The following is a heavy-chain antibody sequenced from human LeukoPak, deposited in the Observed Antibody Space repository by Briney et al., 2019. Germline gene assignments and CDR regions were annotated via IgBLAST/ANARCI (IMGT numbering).Heavy chain of an antibody. CDR1: GFTFSSYW. V-gene: IGHV3-74*01. CDR2: ISTDGSST. D-gene: IGHD4-17*01. Sequence: PGGSLRLSCAVSGFTFSSYWIQWVRHAPGEGGVWVSRISTDGSSTIYADSVRGRFTMSRDNAKNTLYLQMNSLRAEDTAVYYCARWLTVTPFYYWGQGTLVTVSS. J-gene: IGHJ4*02. CDR3: ARWLTVTPFYY.